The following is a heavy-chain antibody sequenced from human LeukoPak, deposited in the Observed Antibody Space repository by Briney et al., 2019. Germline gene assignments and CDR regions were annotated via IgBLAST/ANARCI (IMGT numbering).Heavy chain of an antibody. J-gene: IGHJ4*02. CDR3: AGVAAAGTHGGY. Sequence: PGRSLRLSCAASGFTFDDYAMHWVRQAPGKGLEWVSGISWNSGSIGHADSVKGRFTISRDNAKNSLYLQMNSLRAEDTALYYCAGVAAAGTHGGYWGQGTLVTVSS. CDR1: GFTFDDYA. V-gene: IGHV3-9*01. CDR2: ISWNSGSI. D-gene: IGHD6-13*01.